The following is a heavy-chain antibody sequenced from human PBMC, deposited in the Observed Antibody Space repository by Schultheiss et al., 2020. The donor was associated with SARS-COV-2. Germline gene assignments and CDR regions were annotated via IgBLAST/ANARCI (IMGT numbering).Heavy chain of an antibody. V-gene: IGHV3-73*01. CDR3: AKDQEQWLVLLSMFDY. D-gene: IGHD6-19*01. Sequence: GGSLRLSCAASGFTFSGSAMHWVRQASGKGLEWVGRIRSKANSYATAYAASVKGRFTISRDDSKNTAYLQMNSLKTEDTAVYYCAKDQEQWLVLLSMFDYWGQGTLVTVSS. CDR2: IRSKANSYAT. CDR1: GFTFSGSA. J-gene: IGHJ4*02.